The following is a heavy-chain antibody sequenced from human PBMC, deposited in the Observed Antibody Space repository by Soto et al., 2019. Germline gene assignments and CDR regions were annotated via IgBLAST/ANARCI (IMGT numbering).Heavy chain of an antibody. CDR2: ISSTTNYI. Sequence: GGSLRLSCAASGFTFTRYSMNWVRQAPGKGLEWASSISSTTNYIYYGDSMKGRFTISRDNAKNSLYLEMNSLRAEDTAVYYCARESEDLTSNFDYWGQGTLVTVSS. V-gene: IGHV3-21*06. J-gene: IGHJ4*02. CDR1: GFTFTRYS. CDR3: ARESEDLTSNFDY.